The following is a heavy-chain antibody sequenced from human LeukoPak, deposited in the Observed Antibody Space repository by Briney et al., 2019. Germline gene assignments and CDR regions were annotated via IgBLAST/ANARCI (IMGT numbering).Heavy chain of an antibody. CDR3: ARSADGWYTRTHDY. CDR2: IYHSGST. J-gene: IGHJ4*02. V-gene: IGHV4-4*02. CDR1: GGSISSSNW. D-gene: IGHD6-19*01. Sequence: SETLSLTCAVSGGSISSSNWWSWVRQPPGKGLEWIGEIYHSGSTNYNPSLKSRVTISVDKSTQHFSLRLSSVTAADTVVYYCARSADGWYTRTHDYWGQGTLVTVSS.